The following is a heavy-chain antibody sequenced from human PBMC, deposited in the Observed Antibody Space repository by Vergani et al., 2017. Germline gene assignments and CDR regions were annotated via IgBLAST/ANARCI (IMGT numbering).Heavy chain of an antibody. CDR1: GFTFSSYW. V-gene: IGHV3-7*01. CDR2: IKQDGSEK. J-gene: IGHJ6*03. CDR3: ARAPPSTNYSNDYYYYDMDV. Sequence: EVQLVESGGGLVQPGGSLRLSCAASGFTFSSYWMSWVRQAPGKGLEWVANIKQDGSEKYYVDSVKGRFTISRDNAKNSLYLQMNSLRAEETAVYYCARAPPSTNYSNDYYYYDMDVWGKGTTVTVSS. D-gene: IGHD4-11*01.